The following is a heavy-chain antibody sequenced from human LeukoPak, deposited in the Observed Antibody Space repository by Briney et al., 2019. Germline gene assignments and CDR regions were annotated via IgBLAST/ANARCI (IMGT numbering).Heavy chain of an antibody. Sequence: PGGSLRLSCAASGFTFSSYWMSWVRQAPGKGLEWVANIKQDGSEKYYVDSVKGRFTISRDNAKNSLYLQMNSLRAEDTAVYYCTRDLIVAFLSIAATGSWDYWGQGTLVTVSS. CDR1: GFTFSSYW. J-gene: IGHJ4*02. CDR3: TRDLIVAFLSIAATGSWDY. D-gene: IGHD6-13*01. V-gene: IGHV3-7*01. CDR2: IKQDGSEK.